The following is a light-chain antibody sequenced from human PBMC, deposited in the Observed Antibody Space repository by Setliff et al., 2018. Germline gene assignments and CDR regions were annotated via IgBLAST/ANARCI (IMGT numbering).Light chain of an antibody. Sequence: DIVMTQSPDSLAVSLGERATINCRSTQSLLSSSNNKNFLGWYQQKLGQPPRLLFYWASTRESGVPDRFSVSGSGTDFTLTISSLQAEDVALYFCQQYYSSPITFGGGTRWIS. CDR3: QQYYSSPIT. J-gene: IGKJ4*01. CDR1: QSLLSSSNNKNF. V-gene: IGKV4-1*01. CDR2: WAS.